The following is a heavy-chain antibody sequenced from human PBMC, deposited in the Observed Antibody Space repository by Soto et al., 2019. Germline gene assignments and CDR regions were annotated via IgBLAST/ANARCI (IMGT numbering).Heavy chain of an antibody. Sequence: GASVKVSCKASGYTFTSYDINWVRQATGQGLEWMGWMNPNSGNTGYAQKFQGRVTMTRNTSISTAYMELSSLRSEDTAVYYCARGSGYSGYENDAFYIWGQGKMVTVSS. CDR1: GYTFTSYD. CDR2: MNPNSGNT. J-gene: IGHJ3*02. V-gene: IGHV1-8*01. CDR3: ARGSGYSGYENDAFYI. D-gene: IGHD5-12*01.